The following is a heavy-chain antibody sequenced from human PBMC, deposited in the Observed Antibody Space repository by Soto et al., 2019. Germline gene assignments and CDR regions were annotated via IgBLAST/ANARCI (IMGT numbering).Heavy chain of an antibody. V-gene: IGHV5-51*01. J-gene: IGHJ4*02. CDR2: IYPGDSDT. Sequence: GESLKISCKGSAYSFTSYWIGWVRQMPGKGLEWMGIIYPGDSDTRYSPSFQGQVTISADKSISTAYLQWSSLKASDTAMYYCARGRGVAQSRPPLFDYWGQGTLVTVSS. D-gene: IGHD3-10*01. CDR3: ARGRGVAQSRPPLFDY. CDR1: AYSFTSYW.